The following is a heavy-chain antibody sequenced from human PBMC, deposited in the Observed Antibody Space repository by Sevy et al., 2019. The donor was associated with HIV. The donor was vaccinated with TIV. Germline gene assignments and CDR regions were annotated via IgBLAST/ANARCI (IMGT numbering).Heavy chain of an antibody. CDR2: IYYSRST. V-gene: IGHV4-30-4*01. J-gene: IGHJ5*02. Sequence: SETLSLTCTVSGGSISSGDYYWSWIRQPPGKGLEWIGYIYYSRSTYYNPSLKSRVTISVDTSKNQFSLKLSSVTAADTAVYYCATAGILGADMEVVTATPIDPWGQGTLVTVSS. D-gene: IGHD2-21*02. CDR3: ATAGILGADMEVVTATPIDP. CDR1: GGSISSGDYY.